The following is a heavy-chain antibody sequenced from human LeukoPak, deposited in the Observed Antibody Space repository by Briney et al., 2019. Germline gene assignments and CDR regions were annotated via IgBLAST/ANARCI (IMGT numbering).Heavy chain of an antibody. CDR3: ARGVLLWFGESLYYFDY. J-gene: IGHJ4*02. CDR1: GGSFSGYY. Sequence: SETLSLTCAVYGGSFSGYYWSWIRQPPGKGLEWIGEINHSGSTNYNPSLKGRVTISVDTSKNQFSLKLSSVTAADTAVYYCARGVLLWFGESLYYFDYWGQGNLVTVSS. CDR2: INHSGST. D-gene: IGHD3-10*01. V-gene: IGHV4-34*01.